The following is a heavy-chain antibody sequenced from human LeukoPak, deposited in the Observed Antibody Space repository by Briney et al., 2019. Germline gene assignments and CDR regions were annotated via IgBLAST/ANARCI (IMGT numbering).Heavy chain of an antibody. Sequence: SETLSLTCSVSGGSIGSNTYCWGWIRQAPGRGLEWIGNICYGGGTFYSPSLKSRVAISIDTSKNKFSLNLNFVTAADTAVYYCTGVAYGDNSKHFDYWGQGTLVTVPS. CDR1: GGSIGSNTYC. V-gene: IGHV4-39*07. CDR2: ICYGGGT. D-gene: IGHD4-23*01. J-gene: IGHJ4*02. CDR3: TGVAYGDNSKHFDY.